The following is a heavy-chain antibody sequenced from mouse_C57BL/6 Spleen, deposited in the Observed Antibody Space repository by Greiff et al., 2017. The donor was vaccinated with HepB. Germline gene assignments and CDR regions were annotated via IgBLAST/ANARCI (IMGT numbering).Heavy chain of an antibody. CDR2: IDPSDSYT. Sequence: QVHVKQPGAELVKPGASVKLSCKASGYTFTSYWMQWVKQRPGQGLEWIGEIDPSDSYTNYNQKFKGKATLTVDTSSSTAYMQLSSLTSEDSAVYYCARGGLRRAWFAYWGQGTLVTVSA. CDR1: GYTFTSYW. D-gene: IGHD2-4*01. V-gene: IGHV1-50*01. CDR3: ARGGLRRAWFAY. J-gene: IGHJ3*01.